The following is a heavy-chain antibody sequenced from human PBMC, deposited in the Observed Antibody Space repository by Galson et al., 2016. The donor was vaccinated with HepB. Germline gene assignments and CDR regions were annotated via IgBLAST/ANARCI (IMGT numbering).Heavy chain of an antibody. D-gene: IGHD3-16*01. CDR1: GYTFSNYA. Sequence: SVKVSCKAYGYTFSNYAIHWVRQAPGQRLEWMGWINADIGNTKYSQRFQGRVTITRDTSASTAYMELSSLRFEDTAVYYCVRDGPISPDYFDVWGQGTMVIVSS. CDR2: INADIGNT. CDR3: VRDGPISPDYFDV. V-gene: IGHV1-3*01. J-gene: IGHJ3*01.